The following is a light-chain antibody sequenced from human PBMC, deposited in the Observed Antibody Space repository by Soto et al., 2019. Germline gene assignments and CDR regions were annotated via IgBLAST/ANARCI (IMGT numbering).Light chain of an antibody. J-gene: IGKJ1*01. CDR2: DAS. Sequence: DILFTQSPFTLSASPGDTATVTCRASQSVSIWLAWYQQKPGKPPRVLIYDASNLETGIPARFSGSGSGTEFTLTISSLEPEDFAVYYCQQCSNWWTFGQGTKVDIK. CDR3: QQCSNWWT. CDR1: QSVSIW. V-gene: IGKV3-11*01.